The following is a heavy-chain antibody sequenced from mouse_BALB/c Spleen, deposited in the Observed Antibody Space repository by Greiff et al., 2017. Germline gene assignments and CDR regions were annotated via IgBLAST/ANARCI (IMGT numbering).Heavy chain of an antibody. J-gene: IGHJ1*01. CDR3: ARHGHYYGDWYFDV. CDR1: GFTFSSYA. V-gene: IGHV5-9-3*01. CDR2: ISSGGSYT. D-gene: IGHD1-2*01. Sequence: EVKLVESGGGLVKPGGSLKLSCAASGFTFSSYAMSWVRQTPEKRLEWVATISSGGSYTYYPDSVKGRFTISRDNAKNTLYLQMSSLRSEDTAMYYCARHGHYYGDWYFDVWGAGTTVTVSS.